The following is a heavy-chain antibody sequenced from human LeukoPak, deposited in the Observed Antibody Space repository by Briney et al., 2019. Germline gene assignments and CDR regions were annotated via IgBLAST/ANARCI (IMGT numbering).Heavy chain of an antibody. CDR1: GYNFTNYW. CDR2: IYPGDSDA. CDR3: ARQPASAPGLEPYGFDI. Sequence: GESLKISCTGSGYNFTNYWIAWVRQMPGKGLEWMGIIYPGDSDARYSPSFQGQVIISADKSISTAYLQWSSLKASDTAIYYCARQPASAPGLEPYGFDIWGQGTMVTVSS. J-gene: IGHJ3*02. D-gene: IGHD2-2*01. V-gene: IGHV5-51*01.